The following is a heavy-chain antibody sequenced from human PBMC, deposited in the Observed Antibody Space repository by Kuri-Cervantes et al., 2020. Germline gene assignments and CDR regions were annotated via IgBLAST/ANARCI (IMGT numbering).Heavy chain of an antibody. V-gene: IGHV1-8*01. Sequence: ASLKVSCKASGYTFTSYDINWVRQATGQGLEWMGWMNPNSGNTGYAQKFQGRVTMTRNTSISTAYMELSSLRSEDTAVYYCAGQGDTVIPGWYFDLWGRGTLVTVSS. CDR1: GYTFTSYD. D-gene: IGHD3-16*01. CDR2: MNPNSGNT. J-gene: IGHJ2*01. CDR3: AGQGDTVIPGWYFDL.